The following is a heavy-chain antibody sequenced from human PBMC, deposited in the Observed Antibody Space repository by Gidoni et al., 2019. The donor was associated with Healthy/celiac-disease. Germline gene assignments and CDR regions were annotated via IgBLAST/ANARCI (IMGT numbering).Heavy chain of an antibody. CDR1: GFTFSSYA. CDR3: ANGGGIAEALVHD. V-gene: IGHV3-23*01. D-gene: IGHD6-13*01. CDR2: ISGRVGST. J-gene: IGHJ4*02. Sequence: EVQLLESGGCLVQPGWSLRLSCAASGFTFSSYAMSWVRQAPGKGLEGVAAISGRVGSTYYADAGKGRFNITRDNSKNTMYLQMNSLRAEDTAVYYWANGGGIAEALVHDWGQGTLVTVSS.